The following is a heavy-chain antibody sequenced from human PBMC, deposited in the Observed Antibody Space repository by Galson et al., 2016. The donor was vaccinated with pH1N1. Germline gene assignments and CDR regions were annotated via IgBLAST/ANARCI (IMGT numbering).Heavy chain of an antibody. CDR3: ARETLGVAGLDH. CDR2: GYFNGDT. D-gene: IGHD6-19*01. J-gene: IGHJ4*02. Sequence: LSLTCTVSGGSISSSSYYWGWFRQPPGKGLEWIGDGYFNGDTYFNPSLKRRVTISVDTSKNQLSLKLSSVTAADTAVYYCARETLGVAGLDHWGQGTLVTVSS. V-gene: IGHV4-39*07. CDR1: GGSISSSSYY.